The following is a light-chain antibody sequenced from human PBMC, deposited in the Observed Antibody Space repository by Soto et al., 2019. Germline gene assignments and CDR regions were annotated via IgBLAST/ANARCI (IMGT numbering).Light chain of an antibody. J-gene: IGKJ5*01. Sequence: EKERTRSAAANSVDLGGIATLYCRASQSVSSNLAWYQQRPGQAPRLLIYGASSRATGIPDRFSGSGSGTESTLTISRLEPEDLAVYYCQQYGSSPPISFAQGTRLEIK. CDR3: QQYGSSPPIS. V-gene: IGKV3-20*01. CDR1: QSVSSN. CDR2: GAS.